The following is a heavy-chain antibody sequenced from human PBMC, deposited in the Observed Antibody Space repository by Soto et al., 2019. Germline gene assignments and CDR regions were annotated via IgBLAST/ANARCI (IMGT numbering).Heavy chain of an antibody. Sequence: GGSLRLSCAASGFTFSSYAMHWVRQAPGKGLEWVAVISYDGSNKYYADSVKGRFTISRDDSKNTLYLQMNSLRAEDTAVYYCARDKTGWELLRGYYFDYWGQGTLVTVSS. J-gene: IGHJ4*02. CDR3: ARDKTGWELLRGYYFDY. CDR2: ISYDGSNK. V-gene: IGHV3-30-3*01. D-gene: IGHD1-26*01. CDR1: GFTFSSYA.